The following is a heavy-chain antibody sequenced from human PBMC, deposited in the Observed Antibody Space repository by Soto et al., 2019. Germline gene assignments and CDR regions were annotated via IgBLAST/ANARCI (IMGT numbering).Heavy chain of an antibody. CDR1: GFSLSTSGVG. V-gene: IGHV2-5*02. D-gene: IGHD3-10*01. CDR2: IYWDDDK. J-gene: IGHJ4*02. Sequence: QITLKESGPTLVKPTQTLTLTCTFSGFSLSTSGVGVGWIRQPPGKALEWLALIYWDDDKRYSPSLKSRITITKDTSKNQVVLTMTNMDPVDTVTYDCAHTRATGGFDYWGQGTLVTVSS. CDR3: AHTRATGGFDY.